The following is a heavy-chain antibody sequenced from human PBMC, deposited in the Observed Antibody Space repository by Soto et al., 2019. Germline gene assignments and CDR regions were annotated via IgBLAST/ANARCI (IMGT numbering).Heavy chain of an antibody. Sequence: EVQLLESGGGLVQPGGSLRLSCAASGFTFSSYAMSWVRQAPGKGLEWVSSISGSGGGTYYADSVKGRFTISRDNSKTTLYLQMNSLRAEDTAVYYCAKFTSTIFGVVKDYYYYYMDVWGKGTTVTVSS. D-gene: IGHD3-3*01. CDR2: ISGSGGGT. CDR1: GFTFSSYA. J-gene: IGHJ6*03. CDR3: AKFTSTIFGVVKDYYYYYMDV. V-gene: IGHV3-23*01.